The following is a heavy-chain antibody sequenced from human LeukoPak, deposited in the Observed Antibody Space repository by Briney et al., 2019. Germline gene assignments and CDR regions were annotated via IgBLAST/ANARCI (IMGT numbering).Heavy chain of an antibody. CDR1: GGSVSNGSYY. CDR2: IYYSGST. J-gene: IGHJ4*02. V-gene: IGHV4-61*01. Sequence: SETLSLTCTVSGGSVSNGSYYWSWIRQPPGKGLEWIGYIYYSGSTNYNPSLKSRVTISVDTSKNQFSLKLSSVTTADTAVYYCARDRGGSYYHFDSWGQGTLVTVSS. D-gene: IGHD1-26*01. CDR3: ARDRGGSYYHFDS.